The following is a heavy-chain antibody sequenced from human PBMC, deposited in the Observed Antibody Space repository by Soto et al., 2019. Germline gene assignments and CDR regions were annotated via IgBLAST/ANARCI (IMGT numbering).Heavy chain of an antibody. CDR3: ATRDTGRVY. Sequence: QVQLQESGPGLVKPSGTLSLTCAVSGVSIGSHDWWTWVRQPPGKGLEWIGESHQSGYTHYNSSLESRVTLSLDKSKNHFSLQLSSVTVADTAVYYCATRDTGRVYWRQGTLVTVSS. J-gene: IGHJ4*02. V-gene: IGHV4-4*02. CDR1: GVSIGSHDW. D-gene: IGHD1-26*01. CDR2: SHQSGYT.